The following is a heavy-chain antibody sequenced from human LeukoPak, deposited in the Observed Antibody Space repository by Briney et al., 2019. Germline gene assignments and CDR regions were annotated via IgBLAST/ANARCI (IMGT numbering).Heavy chain of an antibody. Sequence: GGSLRLSCAASGFTFSSYWMSWVRQAPGKGLEWVANIKQDGSEKYYVDSVKGRFTISRDNAKNSLYLQMNSLRAEDTAVYYCARDFHQEYYNPPAFIVVVPAAPEPRENWFDPWGQGTLVTVSS. CDR3: ARDFHQEYYNPPAFIVVVPAAPEPRENWFDP. CDR2: IKQDGSEK. V-gene: IGHV3-7*01. CDR1: GFTFSSYW. D-gene: IGHD2-2*01. J-gene: IGHJ5*02.